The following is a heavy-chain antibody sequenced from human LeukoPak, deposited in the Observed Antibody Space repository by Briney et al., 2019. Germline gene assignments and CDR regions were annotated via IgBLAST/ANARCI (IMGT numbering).Heavy chain of an antibody. CDR1: GFTFNTYS. CDR2: ISRVISTL. V-gene: IGHV3-48*01. J-gene: IGHJ4*02. CDR3: ARGSSWLDY. D-gene: IGHD6-13*01. Sequence: GGSLRLSCAASGFTFNTYSMNWVRQAPGKGLEWVSFISRVISTLYYADSVKGRFTISRDNAKNSMYLQMNSLRVEDTAVYYCARGSSWLDYWGQGILVTVSS.